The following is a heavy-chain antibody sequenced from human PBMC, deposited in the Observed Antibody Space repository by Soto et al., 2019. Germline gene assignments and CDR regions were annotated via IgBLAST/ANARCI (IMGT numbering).Heavy chain of an antibody. J-gene: IGHJ3*02. CDR1: GFTFSSYS. Sequence: EVQLVESGGGLVKPGGSLRLSCAASGFTFSSYSMNWVRQAPGKGLEWVSSISSSSSYIYYADSVKGRFTISRDNANNSLYLQMNYLRAEDTAVYYFAILVNGLLWFWDTWAFDIWGHGTMVTVSS. V-gene: IGHV3-21*01. CDR2: ISSSSSYI. CDR3: AILVNGLLWFWDTWAFDI. D-gene: IGHD3-10*01.